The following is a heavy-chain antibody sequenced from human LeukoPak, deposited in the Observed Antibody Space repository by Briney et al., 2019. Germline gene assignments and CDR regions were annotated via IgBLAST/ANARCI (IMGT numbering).Heavy chain of an antibody. Sequence: PGGSLRLSCAASGFTFSDYNMRWIRQGPGKGLEWVAVISYDGSHKYYADSVKGRFTISRDNSKNTMYLQMNSLRAEDTAVYYCARGQRAHVEYSSFMDVWGKGTTVTVSS. CDR3: ARGQRAHVEYSSFMDV. CDR2: ISYDGSHK. J-gene: IGHJ6*03. D-gene: IGHD5-24*01. CDR1: GFTFSDYN. V-gene: IGHV3-30*03.